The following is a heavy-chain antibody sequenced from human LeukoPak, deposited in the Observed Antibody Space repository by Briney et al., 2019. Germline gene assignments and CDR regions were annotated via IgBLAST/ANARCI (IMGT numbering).Heavy chain of an antibody. D-gene: IGHD6-13*01. CDR2: IWYDGSNK. Sequence: GGSLRLSCAASGFTFSSYGMHWVRQAPGKELEWVAVIWYDGSNKYYADSVKGRFTISRDNSKNTLYLQMNSLRAEDTAVYYCAKWAAAGPFDYWGQGTLVTVSS. V-gene: IGHV3-33*06. CDR3: AKWAAAGPFDY. J-gene: IGHJ4*02. CDR1: GFTFSSYG.